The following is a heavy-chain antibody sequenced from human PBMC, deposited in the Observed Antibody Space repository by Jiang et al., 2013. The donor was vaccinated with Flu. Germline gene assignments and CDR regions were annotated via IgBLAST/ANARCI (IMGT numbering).Heavy chain of an antibody. D-gene: IGHD1-7*01. Sequence: SQTLSLTCAVSGDSVSSNSAAWNWIRQSPSRGLEWLGRTYYRSKWYNDYAVSVKSRITINPDTSKNQFSLQLNSVTPEDTAVYYCARGEVITGTTLPKTKSVKYWYFDLWGRGTLVTVSS. J-gene: IGHJ2*01. CDR3: ARGEVITGTTLPKTKSVKYWYFDL. CDR1: GDSVSSNSAA. V-gene: IGHV6-1*01. CDR2: TYYRSKWYN.